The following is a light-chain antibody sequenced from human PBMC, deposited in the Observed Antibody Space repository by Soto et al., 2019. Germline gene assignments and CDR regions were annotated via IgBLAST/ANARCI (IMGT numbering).Light chain of an antibody. CDR2: DVS. CDR1: SSDVGAYNY. Sequence: QSALTQPRSVSGSPGQSVTISCTGTSSDVGAYNYVSWYQQHPGKAPKVIIYDVSERPSGVPDRFSGSRSGNTASLAITGLQAEDEADYYCQSYDSSLSGVVFGGGTKLTVL. J-gene: IGLJ2*01. CDR3: QSYDSSLSGVV. V-gene: IGLV2-11*01.